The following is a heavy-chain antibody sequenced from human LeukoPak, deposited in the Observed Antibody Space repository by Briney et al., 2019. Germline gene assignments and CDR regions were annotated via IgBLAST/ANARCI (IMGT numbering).Heavy chain of an antibody. CDR1: GRSISSGAYY. D-gene: IGHD5-18*01. Sequence: PSQTLSLTCTVSGRSISSGAYYWSWIRQHPGKGLDWTGYIYYSGSTYENPSLKSRVTISVDTSKNQFSLKVSSVSAADTVVYYCARATYEYSLYFDYWGQGTLVTVSS. CDR3: ARATYEYSLYFDY. CDR2: IYYSGST. J-gene: IGHJ4*02. V-gene: IGHV4-31*03.